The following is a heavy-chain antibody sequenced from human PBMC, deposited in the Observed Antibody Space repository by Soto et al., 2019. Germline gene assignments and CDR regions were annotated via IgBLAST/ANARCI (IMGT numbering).Heavy chain of an antibody. CDR3: AKAPGYSRGWTYFDN. Sequence: GGSLRLSCAASGFTFDDYAMHWVRQAPGKGLEWVSGISWNSGTIGYADSVKGRFTISRDNAKNSLDLQMNSLRAEDTALYYCAKAPGYSRGWTYFDNWGQGTLVTV. CDR1: GFTFDDYA. J-gene: IGHJ4*02. D-gene: IGHD6-19*01. V-gene: IGHV3-9*01. CDR2: ISWNSGTI.